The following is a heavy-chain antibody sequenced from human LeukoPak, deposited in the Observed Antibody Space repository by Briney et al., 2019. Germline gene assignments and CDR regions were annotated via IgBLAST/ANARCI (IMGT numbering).Heavy chain of an antibody. V-gene: IGHV1-8*03. CDR3: ARGVGYCSSTSCYGSNWFDP. CDR1: GYTFTSYD. CDR2: MNPNSGNT. J-gene: IGHJ5*02. D-gene: IGHD2-2*01. Sequence: ASVKVSCKASGYTFTSYDINWVRQATGQRLEWMGWMNPNSGNTGYAQKFQGRVTITRNTSISTAYMELSSLRSEDTAVYYCARGVGYCSSTSCYGSNWFDPWGQGTLVTVSS.